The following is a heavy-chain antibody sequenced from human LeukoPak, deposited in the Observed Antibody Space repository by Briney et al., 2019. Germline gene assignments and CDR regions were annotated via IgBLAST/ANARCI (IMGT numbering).Heavy chain of an antibody. Sequence: AASVKVSCKASGGTFSSYTISWVRQAPGQGLEWMGRIIPILGIANYAQKFQGRVTITADKSTSTAYMELSSLRSEDMAVYYCASDCSGGSCYGKYYYYYYMDVWGKGTTVTVSS. CDR3: ASDCSGGSCYGKYYYYYYMDV. V-gene: IGHV1-69*02. D-gene: IGHD2-15*01. CDR1: GGTFSSYT. J-gene: IGHJ6*03. CDR2: IIPILGIA.